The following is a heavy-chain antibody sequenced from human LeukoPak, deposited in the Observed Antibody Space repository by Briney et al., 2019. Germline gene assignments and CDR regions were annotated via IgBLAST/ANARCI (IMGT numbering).Heavy chain of an antibody. Sequence: ASVKVSCKASGYTFTRYYIHWVRQAPGQGLEWMGRINPNSGNTDYAQKFQGRVTMTRNTSISTAYMELCSLRSEDTAAYHCARGGSLNWGSSSGQQGRRVDPWGQGTLVTVSS. V-gene: IGHV1-8*02. J-gene: IGHJ5*02. D-gene: IGHD6-13*01. CDR2: INPNSGNT. CDR1: GYTFTRYY. CDR3: ARGGSLNWGSSSGQQGRRVDP.